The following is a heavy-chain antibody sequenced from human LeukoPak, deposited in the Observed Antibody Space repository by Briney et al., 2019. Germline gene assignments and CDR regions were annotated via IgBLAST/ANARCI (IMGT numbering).Heavy chain of an antibody. CDR2: ISSSSSYI. J-gene: IGHJ4*02. Sequence: KPGGSLRLSCAASGFTFSSYSMNWVRQAPGKGLGWVSSISSSSSYIYYADSVKGRFTISRDNAKNSLYLQMNSLRAEDTAVYYCARGIAAADGYWGQGTLVTVSS. CDR3: ARGIAAADGY. V-gene: IGHV3-21*01. D-gene: IGHD6-13*01. CDR1: GFTFSSYS.